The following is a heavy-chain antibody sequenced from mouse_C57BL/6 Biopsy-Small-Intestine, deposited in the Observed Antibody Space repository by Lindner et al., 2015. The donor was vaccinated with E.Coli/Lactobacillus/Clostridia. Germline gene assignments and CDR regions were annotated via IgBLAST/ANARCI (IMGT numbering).Heavy chain of an antibody. Sequence: VQLQESGGGLVKPGGSLKLSCAASGFTFSDYGMHWVRQAPEKGLEWVAYISSGSSTIYYADTVKGRFTISRDNAKNTLFLQMTSLRSEDTAMYYCARGSLPFYGNYFHYYAMDYWGQGTSVTVSS. V-gene: IGHV5-17*01. D-gene: IGHD2-1*01. CDR1: GFTFSDYG. J-gene: IGHJ4*01. CDR3: ARGSLPFYGNYFHYYAMDY. CDR2: ISSGSSTI.